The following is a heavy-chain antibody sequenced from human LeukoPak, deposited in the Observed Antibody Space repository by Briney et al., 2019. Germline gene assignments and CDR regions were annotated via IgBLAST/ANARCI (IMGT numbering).Heavy chain of an antibody. CDR1: GFTFDDYA. J-gene: IGHJ6*02. Sequence: GRSLRLSCAASGFTFDDYAMHWVRQAPGKGLEWVSGISWNSGSIGYADSVKGRFTISRDNAKNSLYLQMNSLRAEDTALYYCAKDKGSGGSSYGMDVWGQGTTVTVS. CDR3: AKDKGSGGSSYGMDV. V-gene: IGHV3-9*01. D-gene: IGHD2-15*01. CDR2: ISWNSGSI.